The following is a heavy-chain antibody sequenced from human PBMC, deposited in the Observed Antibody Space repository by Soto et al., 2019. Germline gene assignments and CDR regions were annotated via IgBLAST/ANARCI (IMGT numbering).Heavy chain of an antibody. J-gene: IGHJ4*02. CDR1: GFTGRCNL. CDR3: ARSTMIGLLSH. CDR2: IYSGGST. V-gene: IGHV3-66*01. Sequence: EVQLVESGGGLVPAGGFLRPSCSSPGFTGRCNLHDWVRQAPGKGLEWGSVIYSGGSTYYADSVKGRFTISRDNSRNTLYLQMNTLRDEDTAVYYCARSTMIGLLSHWGQGTLVTVSS. D-gene: IGHD3-10*02.